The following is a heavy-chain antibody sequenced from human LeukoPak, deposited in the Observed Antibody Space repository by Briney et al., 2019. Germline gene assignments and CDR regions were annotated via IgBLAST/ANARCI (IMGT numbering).Heavy chain of an antibody. D-gene: IGHD6-19*01. V-gene: IGHV3-30-3*01. CDR2: ISYDGSNK. Sequence: PGRSLRLSCAASGFTFSSYAMHWVRQAPGKGLEWVAVISYDGSNKYYADSVKGRFTISRDNSKNTLYLQMNSLRAEDTAVYYCARVPRVAVAGTPTLRGYFQHWGQGTLVTVSS. J-gene: IGHJ1*01. CDR3: ARVPRVAVAGTPTLRGYFQH. CDR1: GFTFSSYA.